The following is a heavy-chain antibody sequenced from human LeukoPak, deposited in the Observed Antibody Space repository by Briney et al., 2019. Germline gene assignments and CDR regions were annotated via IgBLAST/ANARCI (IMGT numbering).Heavy chain of an antibody. CDR1: GGSISISSYY. J-gene: IGHJ4*02. V-gene: IGHV4-39*01. D-gene: IGHD3-10*01. CDR3: ARLGGSGSYYLVGY. Sequence: SETLSLTCTVSGGSISISSYYWGWIRQPPGKGLEWNGRIYYSGSTYYNPSLKGRVTISVDTSKNQFSLKLSSVTAADTAVYYCARLGGSGSYYLVGYWGQGTLVTVSS. CDR2: IYYSGST.